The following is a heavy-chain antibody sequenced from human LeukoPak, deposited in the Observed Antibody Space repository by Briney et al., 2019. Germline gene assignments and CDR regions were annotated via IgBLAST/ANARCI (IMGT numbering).Heavy chain of an antibody. Sequence: GETLKISCKGSGYTFSKYWIGWVRQMPGKGLEWMGIIYPPDSDTKYSPSFRGQVTMSVGKSTDTAYLQWSSLKASDTAMYYCARPGVGAVYYFDSWGQGTLVTVSS. CDR2: IYPPDSDT. J-gene: IGHJ4*02. CDR3: ARPGVGAVYYFDS. V-gene: IGHV5-51*01. CDR1: GYTFSKYW. D-gene: IGHD1-26*01.